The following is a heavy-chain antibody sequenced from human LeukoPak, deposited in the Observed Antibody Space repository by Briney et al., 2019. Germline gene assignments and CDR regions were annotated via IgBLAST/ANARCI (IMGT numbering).Heavy chain of an antibody. CDR3: ARDPTTVVTLSYYFDF. D-gene: IGHD4-23*01. CDR1: GGSFTGYH. Sequence: SETLSPTCAVYGGSFTGYHWNWIRQSPQRGLEWIGEINHRGHPHYNPSLESRLTISVDTSKNQFSLTLRSVTAADTAVYYCARDPTTVVTLSYYFDFWGQGTPVTVSS. V-gene: IGHV4-34*01. J-gene: IGHJ4*02. CDR2: INHRGHP.